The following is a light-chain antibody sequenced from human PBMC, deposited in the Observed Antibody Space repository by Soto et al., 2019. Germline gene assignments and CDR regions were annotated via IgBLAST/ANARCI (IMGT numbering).Light chain of an antibody. CDR3: CSFVGVTNDV. CDR2: NVT. J-gene: IGLJ1*01. Sequence: QSALTQPASVSGSPGQSITFSCSGNAVSYQLVSWYQQQPGKAPKLILYNVTRRPSGVSNRFSGFKSGTTASLKITGLQAEDEADYYCCSFVGVTNDVFGNGTKLTVL. CDR1: GNAVSYQL. V-gene: IGLV2-23*02.